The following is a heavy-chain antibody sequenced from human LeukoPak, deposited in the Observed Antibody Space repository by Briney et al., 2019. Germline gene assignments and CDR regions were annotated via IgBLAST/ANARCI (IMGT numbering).Heavy chain of an antibody. D-gene: IGHD4-17*01. V-gene: IGHV1-24*01. J-gene: IGHJ5*02. CDR3: ARGGIGEFNP. CDR1: GYTLTELS. CDR2: FDPEDGET. Sequence: ASVKVSCKVSGYTLTELSMHWVRQAPGKGLEWMGGFDPEDGETIYAQKFQGRVTMTEETSTDTAYMELSSLRSDDTAVYYCARGGIGEFNPWGQGTLVTVSS.